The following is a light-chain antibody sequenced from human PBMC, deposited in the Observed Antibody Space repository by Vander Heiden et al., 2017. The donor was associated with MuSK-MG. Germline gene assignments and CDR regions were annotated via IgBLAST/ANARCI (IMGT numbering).Light chain of an antibody. V-gene: IGLV1-40*01. Sequence: QSVLTQPPSVSGPPGQRVTISCSGSSSNIGAGYDVHWYQQLPGTAPKLLIYGKNNRPSRVPDRFSGSKSGTSASLAITGLQAEDEADYYCQSYDSSLSSFVFGTGTKVTVL. CDR2: GKN. CDR1: SSNIGAGYD. CDR3: QSYDSSLSSFV. J-gene: IGLJ1*01.